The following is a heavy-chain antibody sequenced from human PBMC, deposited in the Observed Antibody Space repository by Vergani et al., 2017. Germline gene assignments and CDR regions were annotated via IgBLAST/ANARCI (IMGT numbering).Heavy chain of an antibody. CDR3: ARDYGSASFDY. Sequence: QVQLQESGPGLVKPSQTLSLTCTVSGGSISSGYYWGWIRQPPGKGLVWIGRIDHSGSTYYNPSLKSRVTITVDTPKNQCSLKLSSVTAADPAVYYCARDYGSASFDYWGQGTLVTVSS. CDR2: IDHSGST. J-gene: IGHJ4*02. V-gene: IGHV4-38-2*02. CDR1: GGSISSGYY. D-gene: IGHD6-6*01.